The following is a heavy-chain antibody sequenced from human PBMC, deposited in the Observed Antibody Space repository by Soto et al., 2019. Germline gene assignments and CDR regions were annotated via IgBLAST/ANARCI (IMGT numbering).Heavy chain of an antibody. CDR3: AKNGQPPYYYYGMDV. D-gene: IGHD2-8*01. J-gene: IGHJ6*02. CDR1: GYTFSRYV. V-gene: IGHV1-18*01. Sequence: GASVKVSCKTSGYTFSRYVISWVRQAPGQGLEWMGWISGYNGDTNYAQKVQGRVTMTIDTSTYTAYMELRSLTSDDTAIYYCAKNGQPPYYYYGMDVWGQGTTVTVSS. CDR2: ISGYNGDT.